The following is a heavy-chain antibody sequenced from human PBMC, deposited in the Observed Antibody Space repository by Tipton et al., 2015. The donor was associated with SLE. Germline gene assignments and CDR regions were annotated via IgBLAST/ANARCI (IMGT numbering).Heavy chain of an antibody. CDR1: GFTVSSNY. J-gene: IGHJ4*02. Sequence: FLRLSCAASGFTVSSNYMSWVRQAPGKGLEWVSVIYSGGSTYYADSVKGRFTISRDNSKNTLYLQMNSLRAEDTAVYYCATPGEYSGYGWAFWGQGTLVTVSS. V-gene: IGHV3-53*05. D-gene: IGHD5-12*01. CDR3: ATPGEYSGYGWAF. CDR2: IYSGGST.